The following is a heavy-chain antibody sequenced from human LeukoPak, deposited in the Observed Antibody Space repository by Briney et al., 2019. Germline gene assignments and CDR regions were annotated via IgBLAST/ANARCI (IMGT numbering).Heavy chain of an antibody. J-gene: IGHJ5*02. CDR2: ISSNGGST. V-gene: IGHV3-64D*06. CDR3: VKAPGTQLWTSAYNWFDP. D-gene: IGHD5-18*01. CDR1: GFTFSRYS. Sequence: PGGSLRLSCSASGFTFSRYSMHWVRQAPGKGLEYVSVISSNGGSTYYADSVKGRFTISRDNSKNTLYLQMSSLRAEDTAVYYCVKAPGTQLWTSAYNWFDPWGQGTLVTVSS.